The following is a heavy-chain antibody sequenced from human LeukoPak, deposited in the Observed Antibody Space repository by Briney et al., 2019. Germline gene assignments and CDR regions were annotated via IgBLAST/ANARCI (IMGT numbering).Heavy chain of an antibody. Sequence: PGGSLRLSCTASGFTFSSYAMTWVRQAPGKGLEWVSTIRSSGGTTYYAYSMKGRFTISRDNSKNTLYMQMNSLRAEDTAVYYCAKGLGYCSGDTCYYYFDNWGQGTLVTVSS. CDR1: GFTFSSYA. J-gene: IGHJ4*02. CDR3: AKGLGYCSGDTCYYYFDN. CDR2: IRSSGGTT. V-gene: IGHV3-23*01. D-gene: IGHD2-15*01.